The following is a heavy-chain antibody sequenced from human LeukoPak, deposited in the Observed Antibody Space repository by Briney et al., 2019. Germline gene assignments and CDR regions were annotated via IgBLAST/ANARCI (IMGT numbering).Heavy chain of an antibody. J-gene: IGHJ3*02. CDR2: IYYSGST. CDR3: ARVGIAVAGGTFDI. V-gene: IGHV4-59*01. Sequence: SETLSLTCTVSGGSISSYYWSWIRQPPGKGVEWIGYIYYSGSTNYNPSLKSRVTISVDTSKNQFSLKLSSVTAADTAVYYCARVGIAVAGGTFDIWGQGTMVTVSS. D-gene: IGHD6-19*01. CDR1: GGSISSYY.